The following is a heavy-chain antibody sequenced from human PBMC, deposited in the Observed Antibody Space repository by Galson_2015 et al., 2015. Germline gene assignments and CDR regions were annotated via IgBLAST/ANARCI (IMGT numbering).Heavy chain of an antibody. CDR1: GFTFSSYC. CDR3: VRDSDEGRRGYSGYDFGP. CDR2: ISYDGSNK. V-gene: IGHV3-30*03. D-gene: IGHD5-12*01. Sequence: SLRLSCAASGFTFSSYCMHWVRQAPCKGLEWVAVISYDGSNKYYTDSVKGRFTISRDNSKNTLYLQMNSLRDEDTAVYYCVRDSDEGRRGYSGYDFGPWGQGTLVTVSS. J-gene: IGHJ5*02.